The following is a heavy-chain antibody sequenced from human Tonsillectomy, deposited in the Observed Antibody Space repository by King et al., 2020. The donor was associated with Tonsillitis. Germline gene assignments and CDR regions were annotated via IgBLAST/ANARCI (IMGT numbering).Heavy chain of an antibody. D-gene: IGHD6-19*01. CDR2: INPNSGGT. CDR3: ARDRAWLGAQYYFDY. J-gene: IGHJ4*02. V-gene: IGHV1-2*02. CDR1: GYTFTGYY. Sequence: QLVQSGAEVKKPGASVKVSCKASGYTFTGYYMHWVRQAPGQGLEWMGWINPNSGGTSYAQKFQGRVTMTRDTSISTAYMELSRLRSDDTAVYYCARDRAWLGAQYYFDYWGQGTLVTVSS.